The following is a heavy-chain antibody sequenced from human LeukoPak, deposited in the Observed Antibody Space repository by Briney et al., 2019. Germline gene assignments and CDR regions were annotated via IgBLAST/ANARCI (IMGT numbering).Heavy chain of an antibody. Sequence: PSETLSLTCSVSGASVTGTYWSWVRQTPGKGLEWIAYTYYGGTTEYNPSLKSRATISVDTSKNHFSLDLRFVTAADTAVYFCARLGLYDGYTHDSWGQGTLVTVSS. V-gene: IGHV4-59*08. CDR1: GASVTGTY. CDR2: TYYGGTT. J-gene: IGHJ4*02. D-gene: IGHD5-24*01. CDR3: ARLGLYDGYTHDS.